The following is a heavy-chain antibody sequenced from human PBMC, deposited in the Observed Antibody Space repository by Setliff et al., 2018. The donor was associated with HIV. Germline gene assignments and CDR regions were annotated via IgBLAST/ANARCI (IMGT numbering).Heavy chain of an antibody. J-gene: IGHJ1*01. CDR2: INPNSGGTE. D-gene: IGHD2-21*02. CDR3: ARDQGVVTRACWH. Sequence: ASVKVSCKASGYPFTSYYMHWVRQAPGQGLEWMGWINPNSGGTEDYAQKFQGRVTITADESTNTAYMELRSLTSDDTAVYYCARDQGVVTRACWHWGQGTLVTVSS. V-gene: IGHV1-2*02. CDR1: GYPFTSYY.